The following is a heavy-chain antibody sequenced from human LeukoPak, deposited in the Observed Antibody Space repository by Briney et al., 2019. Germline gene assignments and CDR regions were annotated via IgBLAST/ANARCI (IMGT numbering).Heavy chain of an antibody. J-gene: IGHJ5*02. D-gene: IGHD6-13*01. CDR3: AREAEFSSSPTWFDP. CDR1: GGSFSGYY. CDR2: INHSGST. Sequence: PSETLSLTCAVYGGSFSGYYWSWIRQPPGKGLEWIGEINHSGSTNYNPSLKSRVTISVDTSKNQFSLKLSSVTAADTAVYYCAREAEFSSSPTWFDPWGQGTLVTVSS. V-gene: IGHV4-34*01.